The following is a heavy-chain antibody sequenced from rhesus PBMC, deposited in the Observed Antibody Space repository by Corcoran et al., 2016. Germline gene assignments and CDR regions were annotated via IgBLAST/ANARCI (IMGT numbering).Heavy chain of an antibody. V-gene: IGHV3-59*01. CDR1: GFPFSDYY. D-gene: IGHD2-21*01. CDR3: ARGGCSGSGCYAMY. Sequence: EVQLVESGGGLAKPGGSLRLSCAASGFPFSDYYMHWVRQASGKGVGWVSRISNGGGRTGYADSVKGRFTISRENAKNTLYLQMDSLRAEDTAVYYCARGGCSGSGCYAMYWGQGVLVTVSS. J-gene: IGHJ4*01. CDR2: ISNGGGRT.